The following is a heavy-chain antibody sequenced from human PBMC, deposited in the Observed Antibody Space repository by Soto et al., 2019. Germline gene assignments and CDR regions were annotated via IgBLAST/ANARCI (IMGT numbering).Heavy chain of an antibody. J-gene: IGHJ4*01. Sequence: EVQLVESGGGLVQPGGSQRLSCAASGFTFSDHYMDWVRQAPGKGLEWVGRIRNKANSYTTDYAASVKGRFTISRDDSKGSRYLQMNRLKTEDKGIYYCARDSWKGAYFDYLGHGTLATVSS. CDR2: IRNKANSYTT. D-gene: IGHD1-1*01. CDR3: ARDSWKGAYFDY. CDR1: GFTFSDHY. V-gene: IGHV3-72*01.